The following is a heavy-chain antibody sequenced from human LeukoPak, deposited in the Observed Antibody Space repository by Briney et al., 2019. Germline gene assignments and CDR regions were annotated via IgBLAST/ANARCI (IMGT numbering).Heavy chain of an antibody. Sequence: SETLSLTCTVSGGSISSSSYYWGWIRQPPGKGLERIGSIYYSGSTYYNPSLKSRVTISVDTSKNQFSLKLSSVTAADTAVYYCASGYSSSWYLYYFDYWGQGTLVTVSS. V-gene: IGHV4-39*07. CDR3: ASGYSSSWYLYYFDY. J-gene: IGHJ4*02. D-gene: IGHD6-13*01. CDR2: IYYSGST. CDR1: GGSISSSSYY.